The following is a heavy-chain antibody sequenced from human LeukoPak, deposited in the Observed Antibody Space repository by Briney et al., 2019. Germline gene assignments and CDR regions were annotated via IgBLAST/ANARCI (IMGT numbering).Heavy chain of an antibody. D-gene: IGHD6-19*01. CDR2: ISSGASTM. J-gene: IGHJ4*02. CDR3: ALLAVASDFDY. CDR1: GFMFRSFE. V-gene: IGHV3-48*03. Sequence: GGSLRLSCAASGFMFRSFEMYWVRQAPGKGLEWVAYISSGASTMYYAGSVKGRFTISRDDAKNSLFLQMNGLRAEDTAVYYCALLAVASDFDYWGQGTLVTVSS.